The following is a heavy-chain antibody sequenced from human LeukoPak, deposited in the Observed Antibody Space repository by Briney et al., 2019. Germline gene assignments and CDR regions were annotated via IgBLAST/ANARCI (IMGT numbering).Heavy chain of an antibody. CDR1: GFTFSSYG. CDR2: ISYDGSNK. CDR3: AKESGGGYDFWSGYYSDAAY. V-gene: IGHV3-30*18. Sequence: GRSLRLSCAASGFTFSSYGMHWVRQAPGKELEWVAVISYDGSNKYYADSVKGRFTISRDNSKNTLYLQMNSLRAEDTAVYYCAKESGGGYDFWSGYYSDAAYWGQGTLVTVSS. D-gene: IGHD3-3*01. J-gene: IGHJ4*02.